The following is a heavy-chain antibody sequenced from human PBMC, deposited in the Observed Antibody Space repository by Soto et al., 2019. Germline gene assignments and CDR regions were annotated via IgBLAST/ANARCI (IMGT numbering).Heavy chain of an antibody. V-gene: IGHV4-59*01. CDR1: GGSISNFH. Sequence: QVQLQASGPGLVKPSETLSLTCTISGGSISNFHWSWIRQPPGKALEWIGYIYNNGSTKYSPSLKSRVTISVDTSKNQFSLKLSSVTAADTAVYYCARDPDRRGYSYFDYWGQGNLVTFSS. CDR2: IYNNGST. J-gene: IGHJ4*02. CDR3: ARDPDRRGYSYFDY. D-gene: IGHD3-22*01.